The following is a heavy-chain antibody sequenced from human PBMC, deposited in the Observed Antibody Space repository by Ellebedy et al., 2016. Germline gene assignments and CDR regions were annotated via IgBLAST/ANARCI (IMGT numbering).Heavy chain of an antibody. Sequence: GGSLRLXXAASGIGFSDFFMGWVRRTPGKGLEWVATISAGGETTYFADSVRGRFTVSRDNSKSTLYLHMNNLRADDTAVYYCRPGHYANLWGHGTLVTVSS. CDR3: RPGHYANL. CDR1: GIGFSDFF. CDR2: ISAGGETT. V-gene: IGHV3-23*01. D-gene: IGHD4-17*01. J-gene: IGHJ5*02.